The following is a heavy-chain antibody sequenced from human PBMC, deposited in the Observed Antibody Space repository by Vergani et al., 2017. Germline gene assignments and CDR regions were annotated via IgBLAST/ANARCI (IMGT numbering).Heavy chain of an antibody. CDR1: GFSFDQFG. J-gene: IGHJ6*03. V-gene: IGHV3-20*01. D-gene: IGHD3/OR15-3a*01. Sequence: VDSGGKVVRPGGSLRLSCVASGFSFDQFGMMWVRQSPGKGPGWVAGISFNGLTVGYSESVEGRFTISRDNSKKSLFLQMGNVRAEDTASYHCARGGLYSYYYFMNVWGNGTTVKVSS. CDR3: ARGGLYSYYYFMNV. CDR2: ISFNGLTV.